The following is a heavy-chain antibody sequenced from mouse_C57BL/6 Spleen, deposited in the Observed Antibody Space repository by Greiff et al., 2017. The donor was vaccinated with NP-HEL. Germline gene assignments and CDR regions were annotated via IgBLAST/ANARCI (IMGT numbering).Heavy chain of an antibody. CDR1: GYAFSSYW. Sequence: VQLQQSGAELVKPGASVKISCKASGYAFSSYWMNWVKQRPGKGLEWIGQIYPGDGDTNYNGKFKGKATLTADKSSSTAYMQLSSLTTADSAVYFCARGRLDGNYVSWFAYWGQGTLVTVSA. CDR2: IYPGDGDT. J-gene: IGHJ3*01. D-gene: IGHD2-1*01. CDR3: ARGRLDGNYVSWFAY. V-gene: IGHV1-80*01.